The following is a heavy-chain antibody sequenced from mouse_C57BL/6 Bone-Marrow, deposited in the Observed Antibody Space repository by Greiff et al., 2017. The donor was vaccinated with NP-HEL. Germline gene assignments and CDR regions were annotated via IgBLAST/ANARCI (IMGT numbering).Heavy chain of an antibody. Sequence: EVMLVESEGGLVQPGSSMKLSCTASGFTFSDYYMAWVRQVPEKGLEWVANINYDGSSTYYLDFLKSRFIISRDNAKNILYLQMSSLKSEDTTTYYCARDLDSNYPYWYFDVWGTGTTVTVSS. J-gene: IGHJ1*03. D-gene: IGHD2-5*01. CDR2: INYDGSST. CDR3: ARDLDSNYPYWYFDV. V-gene: IGHV5-16*01. CDR1: GFTFSDYY.